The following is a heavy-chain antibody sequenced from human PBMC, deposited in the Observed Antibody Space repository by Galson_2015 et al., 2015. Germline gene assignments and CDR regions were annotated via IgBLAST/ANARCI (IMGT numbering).Heavy chain of an antibody. V-gene: IGHV3-53*01. CDR3: ARGPWQWLGY. J-gene: IGHJ4*01. Sequence: SLRLSCAASGFTVSTNFMTWVRQAPGKGLEWVSLIQRNGTTSYADSVKGRFTIARDNSKNTIYLQMNRLRAEDSALYYCARGPWQWLGYWGHGTLVTVSS. D-gene: IGHD6-19*01. CDR1: GFTVSTNF. CDR2: IQRNGTT.